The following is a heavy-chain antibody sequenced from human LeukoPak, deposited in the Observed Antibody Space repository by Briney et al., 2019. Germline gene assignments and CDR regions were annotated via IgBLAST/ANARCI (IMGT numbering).Heavy chain of an antibody. J-gene: IGHJ4*02. Sequence: ASVKVSCKASGYTFTSYDINWVRQATGQGLEWMGWMNPNSGNTGYAQKFQGRVTMTRDTSISTAYMELSSLRSEDTAVYYCARGAIAAADSEGYWGQGTLVTVSS. CDR2: MNPNSGNT. V-gene: IGHV1-8*01. CDR1: GYTFTSYD. D-gene: IGHD6-13*01. CDR3: ARGAIAAADSEGY.